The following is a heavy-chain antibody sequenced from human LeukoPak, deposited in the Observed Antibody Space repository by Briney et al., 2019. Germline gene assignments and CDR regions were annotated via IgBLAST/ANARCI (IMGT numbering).Heavy chain of an antibody. V-gene: IGHV5-51*01. J-gene: IGHJ5*02. CDR1: GYSFTSYW. CDR3: ARIVGDYGDYGWFDP. D-gene: IGHD4-17*01. CDR2: IYPGDSDT. Sequence: GESLKISCKGSGYSFTSYWIGWVRQMPGKGLEWMGIIYPGDSDTRYSPSFQGQVTISADKSISTAYLQWSSLKASDTATYYCARIVGDYGDYGWFDPWGQGTLVTVSS.